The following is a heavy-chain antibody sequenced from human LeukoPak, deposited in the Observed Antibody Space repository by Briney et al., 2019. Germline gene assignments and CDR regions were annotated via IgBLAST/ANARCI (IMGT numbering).Heavy chain of an antibody. Sequence: GGSLRLSCAASGFTFDEYGMSWVRQAPGKGLEWVSGINWNGGSTGYADSVKGRFTISRDNSKNTLYLQMNSLRAEDTAVYYCAKGRGWFYGMDVWGQGTTVTVSS. CDR2: INWNGGST. V-gene: IGHV3-20*04. J-gene: IGHJ6*02. CDR3: AKGRGWFYGMDV. CDR1: GFTFDEYG. D-gene: IGHD2-15*01.